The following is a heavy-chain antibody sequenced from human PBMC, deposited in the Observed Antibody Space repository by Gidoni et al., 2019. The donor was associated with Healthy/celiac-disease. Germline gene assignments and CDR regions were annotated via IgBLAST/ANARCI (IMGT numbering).Heavy chain of an antibody. J-gene: IGHJ3*02. Sequence: QVQLVESGGGVVQPGRSLRLSCAASGFTFSSYGMHWVRQAPGKGLEWVAVIWYDGSNKYYADSVKGRFTISRDNSKNTLYLQMNSLRAEDTAVYYCAREVAVVPARGAFDIWGQGTMVTVSS. CDR3: AREVAVVPARGAFDI. D-gene: IGHD2-2*01. CDR2: IWYDGSNK. V-gene: IGHV3-33*01. CDR1: GFTFSSYG.